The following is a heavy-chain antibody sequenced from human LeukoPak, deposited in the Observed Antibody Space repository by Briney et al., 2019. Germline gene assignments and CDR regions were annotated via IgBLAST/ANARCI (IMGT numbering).Heavy chain of an antibody. CDR3: SRRGFMDV. Sequence: TLSLTCTVSGGSISSYYWSWIRQPPGKGLEWIGFIYHNGSNNYNSSLKSRVTISVDTSKNQISLTLSSVTAADTAVYYCSRRGFMDVWGKGTTVTVSS. J-gene: IGHJ6*03. CDR2: IYHNGSN. CDR1: GGSISSYY. D-gene: IGHD3-16*01. V-gene: IGHV4-59*08.